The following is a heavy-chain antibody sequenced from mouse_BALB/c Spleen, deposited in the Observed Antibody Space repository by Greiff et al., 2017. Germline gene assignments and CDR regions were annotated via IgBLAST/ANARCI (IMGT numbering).Heavy chain of an antibody. D-gene: IGHD2-4*01. J-gene: IGHJ2*01. CDR3: ARSTMITQNFDY. Sequence: QVQLQQSGAELVRPGTSVKVSCKASGYAFTNYLIEWVKQRPGQGLEWIGVINPGSGGTNYNEKFKGKATLTADKSSSTAYMQLSSLTSDDSAVYFCARSTMITQNFDYWGQGTTLTVSS. CDR2: INPGSGGT. CDR1: GYAFTNYL. V-gene: IGHV1-54*01.